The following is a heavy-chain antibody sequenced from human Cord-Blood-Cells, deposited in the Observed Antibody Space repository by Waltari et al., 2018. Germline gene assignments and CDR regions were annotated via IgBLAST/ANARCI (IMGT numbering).Heavy chain of an antibody. CDR3: TTYFSSGSYYFDY. CDR2: IKSKTDGGTT. Sequence: VQLVESGGGLVKPGGSLRLYCAASGFTFSNAWMIWVRQAPGKGLEWVGRIKSKTDGGTTDYAAPVKGRFTISRDDSKNTLYLQMNSLKTEDTAVYYCTTYFSSGSYYFDYWGQGTLVTVSS. J-gene: IGHJ4*02. V-gene: IGHV3-15*01. D-gene: IGHD1-26*01. CDR1: GFTFSNAW.